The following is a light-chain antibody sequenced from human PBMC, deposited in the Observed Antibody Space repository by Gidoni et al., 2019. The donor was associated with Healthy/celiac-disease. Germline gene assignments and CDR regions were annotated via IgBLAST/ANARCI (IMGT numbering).Light chain of an antibody. Sequence: ELVLTQSPATLSLSPGERATLSCRASQIVSSYLAWYQQKPGQAPRLLIYDASNRATGIPARFSGSGSGTDFTLTISSLEPEDFAVYYCQQRSNWPPRFTFGPGTKVDIK. V-gene: IGKV3-11*01. CDR3: QQRSNWPPRFT. CDR1: QIVSSY. CDR2: DAS. J-gene: IGKJ3*01.